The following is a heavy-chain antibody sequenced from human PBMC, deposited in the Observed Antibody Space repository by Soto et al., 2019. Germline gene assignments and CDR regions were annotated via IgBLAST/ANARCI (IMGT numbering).Heavy chain of an antibody. CDR2: INAGNGNT. Sequence: QVQVVQSGAEVKKPGASVKVSWKASGYTFTSYAMHWVRQAPGQRLEWMGWINAGNGNTKYSQKFQGRVTITRDTSASTAYMELSSLRSEDTAVYYCARASRITGTTLGYWGQGTLVTVSS. V-gene: IGHV1-3*01. D-gene: IGHD1-7*01. CDR1: GYTFTSYA. CDR3: ARASRITGTTLGY. J-gene: IGHJ4*02.